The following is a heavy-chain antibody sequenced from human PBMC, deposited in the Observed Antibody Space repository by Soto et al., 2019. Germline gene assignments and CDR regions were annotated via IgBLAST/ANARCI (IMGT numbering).Heavy chain of an antibody. Sequence: GGSLRLSCAASGFTFSSYAMHWVRQAPGKWLEWVAVISYDGSNKYYADSVKGRFTISRDNSKNTLYLQMNSLRAEDTAVYYCERDRGEADDYYYYCGMDVWGQGXTVTVYS. V-gene: IGHV3-30-3*01. CDR1: GFTFSSYA. D-gene: IGHD3-16*01. CDR3: ERDRGEADDYYYYCGMDV. J-gene: IGHJ6*02. CDR2: ISYDGSNK.